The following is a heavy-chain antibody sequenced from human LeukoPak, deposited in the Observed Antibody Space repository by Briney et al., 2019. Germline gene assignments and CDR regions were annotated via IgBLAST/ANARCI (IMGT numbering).Heavy chain of an antibody. V-gene: IGHV1-2*04. Sequence: ASVKVSCKASGYTFTGYYMHWVRQAPGQGLEWMGWINPNSGGTNYAQKFQGWVTMTRDTSISTAYMELSRLRSDDTAVYYCASYGDDILTGYYIHFDYWGQGTLVTVSS. CDR3: ASYGDDILTGYYIHFDY. CDR2: INPNSGGT. J-gene: IGHJ4*02. CDR1: GYTFTGYY. D-gene: IGHD3-9*01.